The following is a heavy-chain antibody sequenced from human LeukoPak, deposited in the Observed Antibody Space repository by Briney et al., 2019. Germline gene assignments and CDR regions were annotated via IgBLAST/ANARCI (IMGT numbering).Heavy chain of an antibody. Sequence: GGSLRLSCAASGYTFSGYSMNWVRQAPGKGLEWVSYISSTSGTIEYADSVKGRFTISRDNSKNTLYLQMNSLRAEDTAVYYCARSNDYGGSDYWGQGTLVTVSS. CDR3: ARSNDYGGSDY. V-gene: IGHV3-48*01. D-gene: IGHD4-23*01. J-gene: IGHJ4*02. CDR2: ISSTSGTI. CDR1: GYTFSGYS.